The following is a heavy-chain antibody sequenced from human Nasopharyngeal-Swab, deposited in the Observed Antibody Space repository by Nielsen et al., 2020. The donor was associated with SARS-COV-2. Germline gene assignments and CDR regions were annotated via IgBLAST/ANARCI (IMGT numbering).Heavy chain of an antibody. Sequence: GESLKISCAASGFTFSSYAMHWVRQAPGKGLEWVAVISYDGSNKYYADSVKGRFTISRDNSKNTLYLQMNSLRAEDTAVYYCARDWDYVYFRGDYYYGMDVWGQGTTVTVSS. D-gene: IGHD3-16*01. CDR2: ISYDGSNK. J-gene: IGHJ6*02. CDR3: ARDWDYVYFRGDYYYGMDV. V-gene: IGHV3-30*04. CDR1: GFTFSSYA.